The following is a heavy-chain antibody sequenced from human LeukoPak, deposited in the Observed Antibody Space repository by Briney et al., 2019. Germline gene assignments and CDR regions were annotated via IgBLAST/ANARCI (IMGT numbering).Heavy chain of an antibody. CDR2: IRYDGSNK. CDR3: ARDRALVPAAKYSDY. D-gene: IGHD2-2*01. J-gene: IGHJ4*02. CDR1: GFTFSSYG. Sequence: GGSLRLSCAASGFTFSSYGMHWVRQAPGKGLEWVAFIRYDGSNKYYADSVKGRFTISRDNSKNTLYLQMNSLRAEDTAVYYCARDRALVPAAKYSDYWGQGTLVTVSS. V-gene: IGHV3-30*02.